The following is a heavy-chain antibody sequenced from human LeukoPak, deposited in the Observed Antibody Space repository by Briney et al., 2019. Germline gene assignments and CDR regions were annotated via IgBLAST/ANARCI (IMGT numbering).Heavy chain of an antibody. CDR2: ISGSTENT. Sequence: GGSLRLSCAASGFTFSNYAMSWVRKAPGKGREWVSTISGSTENTYYEDSVKGRFTISRDNSKNTLYLQMNSLRAEDTAIYYCARAPRKFRGIIVTPLYYFDYWGQGALVTVSS. D-gene: IGHD3-10*01. V-gene: IGHV3-23*01. CDR1: GFTFSNYA. CDR3: ARAPRKFRGIIVTPLYYFDY. J-gene: IGHJ4*02.